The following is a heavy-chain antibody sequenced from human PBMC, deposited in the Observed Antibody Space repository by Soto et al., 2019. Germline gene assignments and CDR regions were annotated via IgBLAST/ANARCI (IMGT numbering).Heavy chain of an antibody. D-gene: IGHD1-26*01. CDR1: GFTFSSYA. CDR3: ASLIVGATHFDY. V-gene: IGHV3-30-3*01. J-gene: IGHJ4*02. Sequence: GGSLRLSCAASGFTFSSYAMHWVRQAPGKGLEWVAVISYDGSNKYYADSVKGRFTISRDNSKNTLYLQMNNLRAEDTAVYYCASLIVGATHFDYWGQGTLVTVSS. CDR2: ISYDGSNK.